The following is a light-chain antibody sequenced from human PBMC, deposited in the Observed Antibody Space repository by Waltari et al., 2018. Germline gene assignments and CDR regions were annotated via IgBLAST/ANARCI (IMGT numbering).Light chain of an antibody. CDR2: STN. CDR1: SGSVSTSDY. V-gene: IGLV8-61*01. CDR3: VLYGGNGIWV. Sequence: QTVVTQEPAFSVSPGGTITLTCALTSGSVSTSDYPSWYHQTPGQAPPPHIYSTNIPSSGVPDRFSGSIIGNKAALTITGAQADDESDYYCVLYGGNGIWVFGGGTRLTVL. J-gene: IGLJ3*02.